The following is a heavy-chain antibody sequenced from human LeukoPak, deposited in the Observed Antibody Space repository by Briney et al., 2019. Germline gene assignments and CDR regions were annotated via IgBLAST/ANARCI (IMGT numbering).Heavy chain of an antibody. J-gene: IGHJ5*02. CDR1: GGSFSGYY. D-gene: IGHD1-1*01. Sequence: SETLSLTCAVYGGSFSGYYWSGIRQPPGKGLEWIGEINHSGSTNYNPSLKSRVTIPVDTSKNQFSLKLSSVTAADTAVYYCAGTGEVHKNWFDPWGQGTLVTVSS. CDR2: INHSGST. V-gene: IGHV4-34*01. CDR3: AGTGEVHKNWFDP.